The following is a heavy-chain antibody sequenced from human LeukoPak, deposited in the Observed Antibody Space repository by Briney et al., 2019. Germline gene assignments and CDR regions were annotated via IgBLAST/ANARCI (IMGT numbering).Heavy chain of an antibody. D-gene: IGHD6-19*01. CDR2: ISGSGGST. CDR3: ARQTSGRYSAYFDS. V-gene: IGHV3-23*01. CDR1: GFTFSSYG. Sequence: GGSLRLSCAASGFTFSSYGMSWVRQAPGKGLEWVSAISGSGGSTYYADSVKGRFIISRDNAKNSLYLQVNSLRAEDTAIYHCARQTSGRYSAYFDSWGQGILVTVSS. J-gene: IGHJ5*01.